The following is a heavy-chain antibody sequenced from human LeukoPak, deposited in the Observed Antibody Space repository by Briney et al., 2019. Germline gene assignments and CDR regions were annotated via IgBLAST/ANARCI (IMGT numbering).Heavy chain of an antibody. CDR2: ISYDGSNK. D-gene: IGHD2-2*01. Sequence: PGGSLRLSCAASGFTFSSYGMHWVRQAPGKGLEWVAVISYDGSNKYYADSVKGRFTISRDNSKNTLYPQMNSLRAEDTAVYYCAKWGKGCSSTSCYFLSAEYFQHWGQGTLVTVSS. J-gene: IGHJ1*01. CDR1: GFTFSSYG. CDR3: AKWGKGCSSTSCYFLSAEYFQH. V-gene: IGHV3-30*18.